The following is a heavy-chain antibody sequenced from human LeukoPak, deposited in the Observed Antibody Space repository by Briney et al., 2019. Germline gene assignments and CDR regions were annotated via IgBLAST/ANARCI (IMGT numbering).Heavy chain of an antibody. CDR3: ARETRIPKTTVTLAHYYYYMDV. CDR1: GGSISSYY. J-gene: IGHJ6*03. Sequence: PSETLSLTCTVSGGSISSYYWSWIRQPAGKGLEWIGRIYTSGSTNYNPSLKSRVTMSVDTSKNQFSLKLSSVTAADTAVYYSARETRIPKTTVTLAHYYYYMDVWGKGTTVTVSS. D-gene: IGHD4-11*01. V-gene: IGHV4-4*07. CDR2: IYTSGST.